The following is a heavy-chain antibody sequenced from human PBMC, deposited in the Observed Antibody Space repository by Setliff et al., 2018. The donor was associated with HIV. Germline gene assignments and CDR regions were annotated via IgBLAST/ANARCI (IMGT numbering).Heavy chain of an antibody. D-gene: IGHD1-26*01. J-gene: IGHJ3*02. CDR2: ISGYNSNS. CDR3: ARIRAGALLNAFDI. Sequence: ASVKVSCKASGFSFTSFGITWVRQAPGQGLEWVGWISGYNSNSNYAQKFQGRVTMTTDPFTSTAYMDLRSLTSDDTAVYYCARIRAGALLNAFDIWAQGAMVTVS. V-gene: IGHV1-18*01. CDR1: GFSFTSFG.